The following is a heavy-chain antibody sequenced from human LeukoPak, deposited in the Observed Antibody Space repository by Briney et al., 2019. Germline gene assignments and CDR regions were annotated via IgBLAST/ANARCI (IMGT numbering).Heavy chain of an antibody. CDR2: IYYSGST. Sequence: SETLSLTCTVSGGSISSSRYFWGWIRQPPGKGLEWIGSIYYSGSTYYNPSLKSRVTISVDTSKNQFSLKLSSVTAADTAVYYCARGRGAILRYFDWSTYYYYMDVWGKGTTVTVSS. CDR3: ARGRGAILRYFDWSTYYYYMDV. D-gene: IGHD3-9*01. CDR1: GGSISSSRYF. J-gene: IGHJ6*03. V-gene: IGHV4-39*02.